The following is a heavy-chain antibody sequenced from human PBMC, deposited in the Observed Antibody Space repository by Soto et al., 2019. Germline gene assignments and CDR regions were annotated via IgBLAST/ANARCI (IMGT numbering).Heavy chain of an antibody. CDR3: ARSQTQYSSPWFDP. D-gene: IGHD6-6*01. Sequence: QLQLQESGPGLVKPSETLSLTCTVSGGSISSSSYYWGWIRQPPGKGLEWIGSIYYSGSTYYNPSLKSRVTISVDTSKNQFSLKLSSVTAADTAVYYCARSQTQYSSPWFDPWGQGTLVTVSS. CDR1: GGSISSSSYY. CDR2: IYYSGST. V-gene: IGHV4-39*01. J-gene: IGHJ5*02.